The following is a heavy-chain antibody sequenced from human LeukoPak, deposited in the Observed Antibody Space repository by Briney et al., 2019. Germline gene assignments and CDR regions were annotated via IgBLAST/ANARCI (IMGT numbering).Heavy chain of an antibody. D-gene: IGHD3-3*01. Sequence: ASVKVSCKASRYTFTGYYMHWVRQAPGQGLEWMGWINPNSGGTNYAQKFQGRVTMTRDTSISTAYMELSRLRSDDTAVYYCARGRRINYDFWSGTTSEKYYFDYWGQGTLVTVSS. CDR1: RYTFTGYY. CDR2: INPNSGGT. J-gene: IGHJ4*02. V-gene: IGHV1-2*02. CDR3: ARGRRINYDFWSGTTSEKYYFDY.